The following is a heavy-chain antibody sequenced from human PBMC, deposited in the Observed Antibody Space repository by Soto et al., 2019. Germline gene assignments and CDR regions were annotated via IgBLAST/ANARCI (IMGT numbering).Heavy chain of an antibody. CDR3: AHRGRVGAGYFDY. J-gene: IGHJ4*02. D-gene: IGHD3-16*01. Sequence: QITLKESGPTLVKPTQPLPLTCSFSGFSLSPSAVGVAWIRQSPGQALEWLALIYSDDDQRYNPSLKSRLSITKDTSKNQVVLTMTNMDPVDTATYYCAHRGRVGAGYFDYWGQGTLVTVSS. V-gene: IGHV2-5*02. CDR1: GFSLSPSAVG. CDR2: IYSDDDQ.